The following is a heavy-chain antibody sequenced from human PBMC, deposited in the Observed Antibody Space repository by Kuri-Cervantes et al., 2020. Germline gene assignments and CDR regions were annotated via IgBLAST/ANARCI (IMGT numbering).Heavy chain of an antibody. Sequence: ASVKVSCKASGYTFTGYYAHWVRQAPGQGLEWMGWINPNSGDTNYVQKFQGRVTMTRDTSISTAYMELSRLRSDDTAVYYYAREAGKRGYSSTWYYFQHWGQGTLVTVSS. V-gene: IGHV1-2*02. CDR3: AREAGKRGYSSTWYYFQH. CDR2: INPNSGDT. J-gene: IGHJ1*01. CDR1: GYTFTGYY. D-gene: IGHD6-13*01.